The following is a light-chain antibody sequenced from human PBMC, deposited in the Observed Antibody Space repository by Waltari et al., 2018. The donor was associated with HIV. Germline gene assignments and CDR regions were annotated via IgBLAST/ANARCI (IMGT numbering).Light chain of an antibody. V-gene: IGLV2-11*01. CDR1: SSDIGGYDY. CDR2: DVK. CDR3: CSYAGSYTEI. J-gene: IGLJ2*01. Sequence: QSALTQPASVAGSPGQSITISCTGTSSDIGGYDYVSWSQQPPGKAPKLMIFDVKRRPSGVPARFSGSKSGHTASLTISGLQADDEADYYCCSYAGSYTEIFGGGTKLTVL.